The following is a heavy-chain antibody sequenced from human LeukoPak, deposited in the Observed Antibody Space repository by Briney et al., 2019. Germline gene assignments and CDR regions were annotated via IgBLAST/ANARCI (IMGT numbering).Heavy chain of an antibody. V-gene: IGHV1-2*02. CDR3: ARDRGPYCSSTSCYLL. CDR2: INPNSGGT. Sequence: GASVKVSCKASGYTFTSYGISWVRQAPGQGLEWMGWINPNSGGTNYAQKFQDRVTMTRDTSISTAYMELSRLRSDDTAVYYCARDRGPYCSSTSCYLLWGQGTLVTVSS. D-gene: IGHD2-2*01. J-gene: IGHJ4*02. CDR1: GYTFTSYG.